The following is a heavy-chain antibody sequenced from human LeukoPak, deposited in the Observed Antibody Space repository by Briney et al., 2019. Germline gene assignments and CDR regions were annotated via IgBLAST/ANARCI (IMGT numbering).Heavy chain of an antibody. CDR3: ASLYCSSISCGAFDI. J-gene: IGHJ3*02. D-gene: IGHD2-2*01. V-gene: IGHV3-7*01. CDR2: IKEDGSHE. Sequence: PGGSLRLSYAASGFTFSSYWMNWVRQAPGKGLEWVANIKEDGSHENYVDSVKGRFTISRDNAKNSLYLQMNSLRAEDTAVYYCASLYCSSISCGAFDIWGQGTMVTVSS. CDR1: GFTFSSYW.